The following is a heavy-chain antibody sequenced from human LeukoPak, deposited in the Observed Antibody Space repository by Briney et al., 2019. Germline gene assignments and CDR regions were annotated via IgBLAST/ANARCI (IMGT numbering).Heavy chain of an antibody. Sequence: GGSLRLSCAASGFTFSTYHMNWVHQAPGKGLEWVSFIDTSSSTIYHADSVKGRFTISRDNAKNSLYLQMNSLRAEDTAVYYCARRDDFDIWGQGTVVTVSS. J-gene: IGHJ3*02. CDR1: GFTFSTYH. CDR2: IDTSSSTI. V-gene: IGHV3-48*04. CDR3: ARRDDFDI.